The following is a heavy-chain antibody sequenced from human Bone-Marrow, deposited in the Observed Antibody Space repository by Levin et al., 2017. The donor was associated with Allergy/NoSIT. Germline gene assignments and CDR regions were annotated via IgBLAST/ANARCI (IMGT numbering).Heavy chain of an antibody. CDR2: ISYDGSNK. CDR1: GFTFSSYG. V-gene: IGHV3-30*18. J-gene: IGHJ4*02. CDR3: AKDRAVLRYFDWPSTALDY. D-gene: IGHD3-9*01. Sequence: PGGSLRLSCAASGFTFSSYGMHWVRQAPGKGLEWVAVISYDGSNKYYADSVKGRFTISRDNSKNTLYLQMNSLRAEDTAVYYCAKDRAVLRYFDWPSTALDYWGQGTLVTVSS.